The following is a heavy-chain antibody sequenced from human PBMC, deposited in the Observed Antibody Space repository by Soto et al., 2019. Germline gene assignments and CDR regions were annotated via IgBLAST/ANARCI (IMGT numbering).Heavy chain of an antibody. CDR2: ISGSGGST. J-gene: IGHJ4*02. Sequence: GGSLRLSCAASGFTFSSYAMSWVRQAPGKGLEWVSAISGSGGSTYYADSVKGRFTISRDNSKNTLYLQMNSLRAEDTAVYYCAKGRYYYDSSGYSSLHFDYWGQGTLVTVSS. V-gene: IGHV3-23*01. CDR1: GFTFSSYA. D-gene: IGHD3-22*01. CDR3: AKGRYYYDSSGYSSLHFDY.